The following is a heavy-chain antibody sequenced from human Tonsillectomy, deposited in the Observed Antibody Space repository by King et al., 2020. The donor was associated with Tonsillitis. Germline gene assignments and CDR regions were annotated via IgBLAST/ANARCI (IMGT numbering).Heavy chain of an antibody. Sequence: QLVQSGGGLVKPGGSLRLSCAASGFTFSSYSMNWVRQAPGKGLEWVPSISSGSSYIHYADSVKGRFTISRDNAKNSLYLQMNSLRAEDTALYYCARVTYDILTGFYIDYFDYWGQGTLVTVSS. CDR1: GFTFSSYS. CDR2: ISSGSSYI. J-gene: IGHJ4*02. CDR3: ARVTYDILTGFYIDYFDY. D-gene: IGHD3-9*01. V-gene: IGHV3-21*01.